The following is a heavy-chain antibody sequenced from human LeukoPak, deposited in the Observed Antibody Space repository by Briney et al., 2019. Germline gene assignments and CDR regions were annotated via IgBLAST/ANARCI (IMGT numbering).Heavy chain of an antibody. CDR3: ARDFYSSSGGGFDY. J-gene: IGHJ4*02. V-gene: IGHV3-74*01. D-gene: IGHD6-13*01. CDR2: ISSDGRST. Sequence: GGSLRLSCAASGFIFSSYWMHWVRQAPGKGLVWVSRISSDGRSTSYADSVKGRFTISRDNAKNTLYLQMNSLRAEDTAVYYCARDFYSSSGGGFDYWGQGTLVTVSS. CDR1: GFIFSSYW.